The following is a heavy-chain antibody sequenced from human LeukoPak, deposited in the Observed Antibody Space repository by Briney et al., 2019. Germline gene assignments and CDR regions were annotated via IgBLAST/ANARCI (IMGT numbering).Heavy chain of an antibody. J-gene: IGHJ4*02. CDR3: AKDRDSSSWYLGSCFGDY. CDR2: ISGSGGST. D-gene: IGHD6-13*01. Sequence: GGSLRLSCAASGFTFSSYALSWVRQAPGKGLEWVSGISGSGGSTHYADSVKGRFTTSRDKSKNTLYLEMNSLRAEDTAVYYCAKDRDSSSWYLGSCFGDYWGQGTLVTVSS. CDR1: GFTFSSYA. V-gene: IGHV3-23*01.